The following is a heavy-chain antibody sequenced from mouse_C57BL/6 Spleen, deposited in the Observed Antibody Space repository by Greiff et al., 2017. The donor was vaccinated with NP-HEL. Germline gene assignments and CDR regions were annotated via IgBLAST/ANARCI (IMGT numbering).Heavy chain of an antibody. D-gene: IGHD2-12*01. V-gene: IGHV1-64*01. CDR3: ARKTSYSNDDWFAY. CDR2: IHPNSGST. Sequence: QVQLKQSGAELVKPGASVKLSCKASGYTFTSYWMHWVKQRPGQGLEWIGMIHPNSGSTNYNEKFKSKATLTVDKSSSTAYMQLSSLTSEDSAVYYCARKTSYSNDDWFAYWGQGTLVTVSA. J-gene: IGHJ3*01. CDR1: GYTFTSYW.